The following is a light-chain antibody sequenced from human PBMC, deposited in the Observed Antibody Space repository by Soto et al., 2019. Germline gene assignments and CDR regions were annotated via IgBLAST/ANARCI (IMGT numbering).Light chain of an antibody. Sequence: EIVLTQSPGTLSLSPGERATLSCRASQSVSSSSLAWYQQNPGQAPRLLTYEASSRATGIPDRFSGSGSGTDFTLTISRLEPEDFAVYYCQQYRTFGQGTKVDIK. CDR2: EAS. J-gene: IGKJ1*01. CDR3: QQYRT. CDR1: QSVSSSS. V-gene: IGKV3-20*01.